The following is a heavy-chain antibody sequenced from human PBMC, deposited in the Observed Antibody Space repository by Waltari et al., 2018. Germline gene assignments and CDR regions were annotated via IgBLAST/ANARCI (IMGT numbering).Heavy chain of an antibody. V-gene: IGHV3-23*01. Sequence: EVQLLESGGGLVQPGGSLRLSCAASGFTFSSYAMSWVRQATGKGLEWVSAISGSGGSTYYADSVKGRFTISRDNSKNTLYLQMNSLRAEDTAVYYCAKDIETRSSGWRSSFDYWGQGTLVTVSS. D-gene: IGHD6-19*01. CDR3: AKDIETRSSGWRSSFDY. CDR1: GFTFSSYA. CDR2: ISGSGGST. J-gene: IGHJ4*02.